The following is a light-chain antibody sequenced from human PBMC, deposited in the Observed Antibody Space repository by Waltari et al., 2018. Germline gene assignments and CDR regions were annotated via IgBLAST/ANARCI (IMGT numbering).Light chain of an antibody. CDR1: QSLSSTY. CDR3: QQYGSSPYT. V-gene: IGKV3-20*01. Sequence: DIVLTHSPCTLSLSPGARATLSCRASQSLSSTYLAWYQQKPGQAPRLLTYGASTRATTIPVTFSGIGSETDFNLTSSRLAPEDFAVYYCQQYGSSPYTFSHGTTLEIQ. CDR2: GAS. J-gene: IGKJ2*01.